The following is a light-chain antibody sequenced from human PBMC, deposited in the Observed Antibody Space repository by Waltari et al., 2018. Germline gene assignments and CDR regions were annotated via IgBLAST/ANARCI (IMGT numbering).Light chain of an antibody. CDR2: AAS. J-gene: IGKJ1*01. Sequence: VLTPSSGTRTFCPGERATLSCRASQGVSKYLAWYQQRPGQAPRLLIYAASTRATGVPDRFSGSGFGTDFSLTISRLEPEDIAVYFCQNHERLPATFGQGTRVEIK. CDR1: QGVSKY. CDR3: QNHERLPAT. V-gene: IGKV3-20*01.